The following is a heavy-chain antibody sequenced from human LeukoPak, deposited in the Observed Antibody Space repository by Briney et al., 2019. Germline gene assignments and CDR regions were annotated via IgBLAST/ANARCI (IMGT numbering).Heavy chain of an antibody. CDR2: ISTYNGNT. V-gene: IGHV1-18*01. Sequence: ASVKVSCTASGYSFTTYGISWVRQAPGQGLEWMGWISTYNGNTNYAQNLQGRVTMTTDTSTSTAYMELRSLRSDDTAVYYCARGGGGWFFDYWGQGTLVTVSS. CDR1: GYSFTTYG. J-gene: IGHJ4*02. CDR3: ARGGGGWFFDY. D-gene: IGHD6-19*01.